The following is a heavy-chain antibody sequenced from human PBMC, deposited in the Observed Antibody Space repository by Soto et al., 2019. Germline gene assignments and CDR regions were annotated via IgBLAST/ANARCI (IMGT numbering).Heavy chain of an antibody. J-gene: IGHJ5*02. CDR3: ARRYCSSTSCYNWFDP. Sequence: TSETLSLTCTVSGGSISNYYWSWIRQPPGKGLEWIGYIYHSGNTNYNPSLKSRVTISVDTSKNQFSLKLSSVTAADTAVYYCARRYCSSTSCYNWFDPWGQGTLVTVSS. D-gene: IGHD2-2*01. CDR2: IYHSGNT. CDR1: GGSISNYY. V-gene: IGHV4-59*08.